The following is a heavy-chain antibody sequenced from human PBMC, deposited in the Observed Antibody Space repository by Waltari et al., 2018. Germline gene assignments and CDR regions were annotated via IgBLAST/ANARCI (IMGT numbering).Heavy chain of an antibody. J-gene: IGHJ5*02. Sequence: QVQLQESGPGLVKPSQTLSLTCTVSGGSISSGSYYWSWIRQPAGKGLEWIWRIYTSGRPNYTPSLKSRVTISVDTSKNQFSLKLSSVTAADTAVYYCARGQRFDFYDFWSGHNWFDPWGQGTLVTVSS. CDR3: ARGQRFDFYDFWSGHNWFDP. V-gene: IGHV4-61*02. D-gene: IGHD3-3*01. CDR2: IYTSGRP. CDR1: GGSISSGSYY.